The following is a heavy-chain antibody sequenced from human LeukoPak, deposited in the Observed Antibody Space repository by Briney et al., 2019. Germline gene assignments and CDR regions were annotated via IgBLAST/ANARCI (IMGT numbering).Heavy chain of an antibody. J-gene: IGHJ4*02. CDR2: ISGSGFST. V-gene: IGHV3-23*01. CDR3: ARQRGDILTGYYMPRGFDY. CDR1: GFTFSNYA. D-gene: IGHD3-9*01. Sequence: PGGSLRLSCAASGFTFSNYAMSWVRQAPGKGLEWVSAISGSGFSTYYADSVKGRFTISRDNAKNSLYLQMNSLRAEDTAVYYCARQRGDILTGYYMPRGFDYWGQGTLVTVSS.